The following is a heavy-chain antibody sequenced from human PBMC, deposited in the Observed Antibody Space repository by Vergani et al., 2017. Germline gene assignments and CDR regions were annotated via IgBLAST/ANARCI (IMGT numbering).Heavy chain of an antibody. D-gene: IGHD2-2*01. CDR2: INPSGGAA. CDR3: SRKPSDHVVLPAAHLDH. J-gene: IGHJ4*02. CDR1: GGTFSSYA. Sequence: QVQLVQSGAEVKKPGSSVKVSCKASGGTFSSYAISWVRQAPGQGLEWMGVINPSGGAATLAEKFQGRVTLTRDTATSTAHMELTSLRSEDTAIYYCSRKPSDHVVLPAAHLDHWGQGALVTVSS. V-gene: IGHV1-69*06.